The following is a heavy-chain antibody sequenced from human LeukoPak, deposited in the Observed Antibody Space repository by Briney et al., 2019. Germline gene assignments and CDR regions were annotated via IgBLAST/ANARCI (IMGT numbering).Heavy chain of an antibody. J-gene: IGHJ4*02. CDR1: DGSITNYD. V-gene: IGHV4-59*01. CDR3: ATGYGDFRVEGRYFYS. Sequence: SETLSLTCTVSDGSITNYDWSWVRQPPGKGLELIRHVHYSGTTNYNPSLRSRVTISIDTSKKHFFLKLKSVTAADTAVYYCATGYGDFRVEGRYFYSWGQGTLVTVSS. CDR2: VHYSGTT. D-gene: IGHD4-17*01.